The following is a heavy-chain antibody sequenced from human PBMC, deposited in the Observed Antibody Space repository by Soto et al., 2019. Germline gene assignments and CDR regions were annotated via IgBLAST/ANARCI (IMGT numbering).Heavy chain of an antibody. CDR1: GGSISSGDYY. CDR2: IYYRGST. Sequence: PSETLSLTCTASGGSISSGDYYWSWIRQPPGKGLEWVGYIYYRGSTYYNPSLKSRVTISVDTSKNQFSLKLSSVTAADTAVYYCARVLGSPDYDFWSGYYFDYWSQGTLVTVSS. V-gene: IGHV4-30-4*01. CDR3: ARVLGSPDYDFWSGYYFDY. J-gene: IGHJ4*02. D-gene: IGHD3-3*01.